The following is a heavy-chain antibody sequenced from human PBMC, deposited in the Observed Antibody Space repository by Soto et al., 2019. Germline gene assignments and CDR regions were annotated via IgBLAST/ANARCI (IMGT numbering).Heavy chain of an antibody. V-gene: IGHV3-33*01. Sequence: GGSLRLSCAASEVIFSGYGMHWVRQAPGKGLEWVTVIRCDGSNIYYADSGKGRFTIARDNSKNTMYLQMNSLRAEDMAVYYCARDEVGDTVFFGYVDYCGQGALVTVSS. CDR3: ARDEVGDTVFFGYVDY. CDR2: IRCDGSNI. J-gene: IGHJ4*02. D-gene: IGHD1-26*01. CDR1: EVIFSGYG.